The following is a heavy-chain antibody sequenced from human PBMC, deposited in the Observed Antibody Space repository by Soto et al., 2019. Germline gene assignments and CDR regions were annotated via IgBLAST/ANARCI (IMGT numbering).Heavy chain of an antibody. V-gene: IGHV3-21*06. CDR3: ARERGEYDSGWYIDR. Sequence: GGSLRLSCAASGFSFSSHSFNWVRQAPGQGLEWVAYISSRSSLRLYADSVRGRFVISRDNALNSLYLQMNSPRDEDTAIYYCARERGEYDSGWYIDRWGQGTPVTVSS. CDR2: ISSRSSLR. CDR1: GFSFSSHS. J-gene: IGHJ5*02. D-gene: IGHD6-19*01.